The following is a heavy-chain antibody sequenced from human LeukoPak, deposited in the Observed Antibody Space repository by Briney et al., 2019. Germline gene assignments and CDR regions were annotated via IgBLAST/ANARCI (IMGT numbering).Heavy chain of an antibody. V-gene: IGHV4-39*01. D-gene: IGHD1-26*01. CDR2: IYYSGST. J-gene: IGHJ4*02. CDR3: ARGLVGATRYFDY. CDR1: GGSISSYY. Sequence: PSETLSLTCTVSGGSISSYYWGWIRQPPGKGLEWIGSIYYSGSTYYNPSLKSRVTISVDTSKNQFSLKLSSVTAADTAVYYCARGLVGATRYFDYWGQGTLVTVSS.